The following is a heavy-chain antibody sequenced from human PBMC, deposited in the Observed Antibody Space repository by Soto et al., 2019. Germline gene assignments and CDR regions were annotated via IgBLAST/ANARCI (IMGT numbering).Heavy chain of an antibody. CDR1: GGSISSYY. D-gene: IGHD2-8*01. Sequence: SETLSLTCTVSGGSISSYYWSWIRQPPGKGLEWIGYIYYRGSTNYNPSLKSRVTMSVDTSKNQFSLKLSSVTAADTAVYYCAGVPNGMDVWGQGTTVTVSS. V-gene: IGHV4-59*08. J-gene: IGHJ6*02. CDR2: IYYRGST. CDR3: AGVPNGMDV.